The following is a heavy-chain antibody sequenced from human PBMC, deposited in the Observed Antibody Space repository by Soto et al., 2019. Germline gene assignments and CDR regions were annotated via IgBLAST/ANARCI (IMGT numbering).Heavy chain of an antibody. CDR1: GGSFSGYY. CDR3: AIFPSDPSNNWFDP. Sequence: SETLSLTCAVYGGSFSGYYWSWIRQPPGKGLEWIGEINHSGSTNYNPSLKSRVTISVDTSKNQFSLKLSSVTAADTAVYYCAIFPSDPSNNWFDPWGQGTLVTVSS. V-gene: IGHV4-34*01. J-gene: IGHJ5*02. CDR2: INHSGST.